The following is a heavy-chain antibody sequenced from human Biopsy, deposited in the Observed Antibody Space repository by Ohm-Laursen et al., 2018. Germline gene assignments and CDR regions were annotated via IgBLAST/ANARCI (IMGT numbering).Heavy chain of an antibody. Sequence: ASVKVSCKSFGGPFGSYAINWMRQAPGQGPEWMGDIIPMYRTSNYAQKFQGRLTITADEYTSTAYMELNSLTSEDTAVYYCARESGPHSGSFAYWGQGALVIVSS. D-gene: IGHD6-6*01. CDR1: GGPFGSYA. V-gene: IGHV1-69*13. CDR2: IIPMYRTS. CDR3: ARESGPHSGSFAY. J-gene: IGHJ4*02.